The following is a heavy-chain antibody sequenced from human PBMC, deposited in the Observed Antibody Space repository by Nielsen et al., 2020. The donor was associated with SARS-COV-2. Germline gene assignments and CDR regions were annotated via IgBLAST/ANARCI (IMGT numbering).Heavy chain of an antibody. V-gene: IGHV1-24*01. CDR1: GYTLTELS. D-gene: IGHD3-22*01. J-gene: IGHJ5*02. Sequence: ASVKVSCKVSGYTLTELSMHWVRQAPGKGLEWMGGFDPEDGETIYAQKFQGRVTMTEDTSTDTAYMELSSLRSEDTAVYYCATASPITTSNCFDPWGQGTLVTVSS. CDR2: FDPEDGET. CDR3: ATASPITTSNCFDP.